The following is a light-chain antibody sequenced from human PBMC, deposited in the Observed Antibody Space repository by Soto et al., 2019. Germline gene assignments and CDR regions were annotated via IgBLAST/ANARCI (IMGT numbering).Light chain of an antibody. CDR3: SSYTSSSTLYV. Sequence: QSVLTQPASVSGSPGQSITISCTGTSSDVGGYNYVSWYQQHPGKSPKLMIYDVSNRHSGVSNRFSGSKSGNTASLSISGLQADDEADYDCSSYTSSSTLYVFGTGTKLTVL. CDR1: SSDVGGYNY. CDR2: DVS. J-gene: IGLJ1*01. V-gene: IGLV2-14*01.